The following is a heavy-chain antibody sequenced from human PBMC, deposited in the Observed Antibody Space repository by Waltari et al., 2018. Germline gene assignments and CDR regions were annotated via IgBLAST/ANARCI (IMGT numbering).Heavy chain of an antibody. V-gene: IGHV3-9*01. Sequence: EVQLVESGGGLVQPGRSLRLSWAASGFTFDYYAMPWVRQAPGKGLEWVSGISWNSGSIGYADSVKGRFTISRDNAKNSLYLQKNSLRAEDTALYYCAKDIVQGGAFDIWGQGTMVTVSS. D-gene: IGHD1-1*01. CDR2: ISWNSGSI. CDR3: AKDIVQGGAFDI. J-gene: IGHJ3*02. CDR1: GFTFDYYA.